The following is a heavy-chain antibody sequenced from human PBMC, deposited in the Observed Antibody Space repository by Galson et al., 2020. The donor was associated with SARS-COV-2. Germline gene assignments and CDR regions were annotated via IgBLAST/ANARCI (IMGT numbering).Heavy chain of an antibody. J-gene: IGHJ3*02. V-gene: IGHV4-31*03. Sequence: SETLSLTCTVSGGYISSGGYYWSWIRQHPGKGLEWIGYIYYSGSTYYNPSLKSRVTISVDTSKNQFSLKLSSVTAADTAVYYCARDVGSSWAADAFDIWGQGTMVTVSS. D-gene: IGHD6-13*01. CDR2: IYYSGST. CDR3: ARDVGSSWAADAFDI. CDR1: GGYISSGGYY.